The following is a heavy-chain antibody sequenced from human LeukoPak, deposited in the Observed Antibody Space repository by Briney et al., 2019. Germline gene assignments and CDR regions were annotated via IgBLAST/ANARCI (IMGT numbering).Heavy chain of an antibody. Sequence: SETLSLTCTVSGGSISSYYWSWIRQPPGKGLEWIGYIYYSGSTNYNPSLKSRVTISVDTSKNQFSLKLSSVTAADTAVYYCARIHRRYDILTGYPTYYYMDVWGKGTTVTVSS. CDR3: ARIHRRYDILTGYPTYYYMDV. CDR1: GGSISSYY. J-gene: IGHJ6*03. CDR2: IYYSGST. V-gene: IGHV4-59*01. D-gene: IGHD3-9*01.